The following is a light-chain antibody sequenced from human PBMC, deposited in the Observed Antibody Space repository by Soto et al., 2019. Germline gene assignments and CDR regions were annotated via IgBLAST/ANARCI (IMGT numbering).Light chain of an antibody. CDR2: WAS. J-gene: IGKJ3*01. Sequence: DIVMTQSPDSPAVSLGERATINCKSSQSVLYSSNNKNYLAWYQQKPGQPPKLLIYWASTRESGVPDRFSGSGSGTDFTLTISSLQAEDVAVYYCQQYYSTPLTFGPGTKVDIK. CDR3: QQYYSTPLT. V-gene: IGKV4-1*01. CDR1: QSVLYSSNNKNY.